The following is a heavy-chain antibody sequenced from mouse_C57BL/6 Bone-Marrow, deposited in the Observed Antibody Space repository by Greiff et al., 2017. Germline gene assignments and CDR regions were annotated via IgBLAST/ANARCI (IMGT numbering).Heavy chain of an antibody. CDR1: GYSITSGYY. CDR3: ARRYGNYGYFDV. D-gene: IGHD2-10*02. CDR2: ISYDGSN. Sequence: QLKESGPGLVKPSQSLSLTCSVTGYSITSGYYWNWIRQFPGNKLEWMGYISYDGSNNYNPSLKNRISITRDTSKNQFFLKLNSVTTEDTATYYCARRYGNYGYFDVWGTGTTVTVSS. V-gene: IGHV3-6*01. J-gene: IGHJ1*03.